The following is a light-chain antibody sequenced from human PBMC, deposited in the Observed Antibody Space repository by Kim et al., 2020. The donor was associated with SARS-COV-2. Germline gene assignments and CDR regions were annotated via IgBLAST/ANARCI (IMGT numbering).Light chain of an antibody. J-gene: IGKJ1*01. CDR1: RSVSSN. V-gene: IGKV3-15*01. CDR3: QQYENWPRT. CDR2: GAS. Sequence: VPAEKPAPPSWATSRSVSSNLAWYQQKPGQAPRLLICGASTRATGIPARFSGSGSGTEFTLTISRLQSEDFAIYYCQQYENWPRTFGQGTKVDIK.